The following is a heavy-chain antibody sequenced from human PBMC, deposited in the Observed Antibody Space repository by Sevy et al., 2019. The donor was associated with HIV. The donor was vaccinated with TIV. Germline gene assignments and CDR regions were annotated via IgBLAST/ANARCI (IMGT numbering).Heavy chain of an antibody. CDR1: GFPFSDAW. V-gene: IGHV3-15*01. CDR3: TTVWGSGTTWVRAFDL. D-gene: IGHD1-7*01. Sequence: GGSLRLSCAASGFPFSDAWMNWVRQAPGKGLEWVGLIKNENEGGTTDYAAPVKARFTISRDDSKNTLFLQMSSLKTEDTAIYYCTTVWGSGTTWVRAFDLWGQGTMVTVSS. CDR2: IKNENEGGTT. J-gene: IGHJ3*01.